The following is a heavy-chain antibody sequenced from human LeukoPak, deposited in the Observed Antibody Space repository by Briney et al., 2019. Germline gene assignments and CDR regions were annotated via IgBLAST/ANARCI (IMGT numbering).Heavy chain of an antibody. CDR1: GFTFSSSYS. V-gene: IGHV3-48*01. D-gene: IGHD2-21*02. J-gene: IGHJ4*02. Sequence: PGGSLILSCAASGFTFSSSYSMNWVRQVPGKGLEWVAHISLTTTTVSYAHSVKGRFTMSRDNAKNSLFLQMNSLRAEDTAVYYCARDGDWAFDYWGQGTLVTVSS. CDR2: ISLTTTTV. CDR3: ARDGDWAFDY.